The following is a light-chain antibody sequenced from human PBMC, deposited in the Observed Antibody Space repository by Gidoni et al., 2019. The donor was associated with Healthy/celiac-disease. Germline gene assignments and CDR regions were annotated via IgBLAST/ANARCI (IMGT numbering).Light chain of an antibody. Sequence: DVVMTQSPLSLPVTLGQPASISCRSSQSLVHSDGNTYLNWFQQRPGQSPRRLIYKVSNRDSGVPDRFSGSGSGTDFTLKISRVEAEDVGVYYCMQGTHSRGLTFGGGTKVEIK. CDR2: KVS. CDR3: MQGTHSRGLT. V-gene: IGKV2-30*02. J-gene: IGKJ4*01. CDR1: QSLVHSDGNTY.